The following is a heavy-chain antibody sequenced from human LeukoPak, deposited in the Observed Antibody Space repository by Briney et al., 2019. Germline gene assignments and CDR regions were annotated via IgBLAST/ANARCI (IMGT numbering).Heavy chain of an antibody. CDR1: GFTFSSYG. CDR2: IRYDGSNQ. V-gene: IGHV3-30*02. Sequence: GGSLRLSCAASGFTFSSYGMHWVRQAPGKGLQWVAFIRYDGSNQYYADSLKGRFTISRDNSKNTLYLQMNSLRAEDTAVYYCAKDGQVLRYFDWFRPTDMDVWGKGTTVTVSS. J-gene: IGHJ6*03. D-gene: IGHD3-9*01. CDR3: AKDGQVLRYFDWFRPTDMDV.